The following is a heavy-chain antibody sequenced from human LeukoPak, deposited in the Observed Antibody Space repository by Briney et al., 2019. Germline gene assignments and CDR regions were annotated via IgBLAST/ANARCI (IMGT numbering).Heavy chain of an antibody. Sequence: PGGSLRLSCAASGFTFSSYGMHWVRQAPGKGLEWVAFIRYDGSNKYYADSVKGRFTISRDNSKNTLYLQMNSLRPEDTATYYCDCSSATCYAAGDYWGQGTLVSVSS. J-gene: IGHJ4*02. V-gene: IGHV3-30*02. CDR2: IRYDGSNK. CDR3: DCSSATCYAAGDY. D-gene: IGHD2-2*01. CDR1: GFTFSSYG.